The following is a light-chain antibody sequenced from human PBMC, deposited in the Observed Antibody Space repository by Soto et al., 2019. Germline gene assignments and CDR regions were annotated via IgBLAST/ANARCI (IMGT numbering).Light chain of an antibody. Sequence: QSVLTQPPSVSGAPGQRVTISCTGTSSNIGASYDVNWYQQLPGTAPKLLIYGNSNRPSGVPDRFSGSKSGTSASLAITGLQAEDEADYYCQSYDSSLSGYVFGTGTQLTVL. CDR2: GNS. CDR1: SSNIGASYD. V-gene: IGLV1-40*01. CDR3: QSYDSSLSGYV. J-gene: IGLJ7*01.